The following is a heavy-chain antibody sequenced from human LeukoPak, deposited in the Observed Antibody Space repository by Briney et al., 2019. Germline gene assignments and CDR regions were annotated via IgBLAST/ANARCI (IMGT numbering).Heavy chain of an antibody. Sequence: ASVKVSCKASGYTFTGYDMHWVRQAPGQGLEWMGWINPNSGGTNYAQKFQGRVTMTRDTSISTAYMELSRLRSDDTAVYYCAAVAGLGNAFDIWGQGTMVTVSS. D-gene: IGHD6-19*01. CDR1: GYTFTGYD. V-gene: IGHV1-2*02. CDR3: AAVAGLGNAFDI. CDR2: INPNSGGT. J-gene: IGHJ3*02.